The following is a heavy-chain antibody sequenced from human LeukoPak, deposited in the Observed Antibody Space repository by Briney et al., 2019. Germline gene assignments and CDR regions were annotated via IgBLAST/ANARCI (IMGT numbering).Heavy chain of an antibody. CDR3: ARVGVRYSSSATFDY. CDR2: ISSSSSYI. CDR1: GFTFSSDS. D-gene: IGHD6-6*01. J-gene: IGHJ4*02. Sequence: TGGSLRLSCAASGFTFSSDSMNWVRQAPGKGLEWVSSISSSSSYIYYADSVKGGFTISRDNAKNSLYLQMNSLRAEDTAVYYCARVGVRYSSSATFDYWGQGTLVTVSS. V-gene: IGHV3-21*01.